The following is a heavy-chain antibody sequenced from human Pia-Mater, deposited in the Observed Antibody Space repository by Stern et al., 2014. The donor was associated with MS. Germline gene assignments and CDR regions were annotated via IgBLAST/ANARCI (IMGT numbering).Heavy chain of an antibody. CDR3: ARDMSDFWSDYGHNXXDX. CDR1: GYTFTKYL. CDR2: INSNTGAT. V-gene: IGHV7-4-1*02. D-gene: IGHD3-3*01. Sequence: QVQLVESGAELKKPGASVTVSCTASGYTFTKYLIHWVRQAPGQGLEWMGWINSNTGATMYDRDFEGRFVFSWDTSVTTAYLQISRLKTEDTAVYYCARDMSDFWSDYGHNXXDXWGQGTLVTVSS. J-gene: IGHJ5*02.